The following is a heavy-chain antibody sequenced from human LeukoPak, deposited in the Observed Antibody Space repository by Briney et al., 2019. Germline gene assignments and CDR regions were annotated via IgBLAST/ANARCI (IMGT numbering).Heavy chain of an antibody. Sequence: PGGSLRLSCAASGFTVSSNYMSWVRQAPGKGLEWVSVIYSGGSTYYADSVKGRFTISRDNSKNTLYLQMNGLRAEDTAVYYCAREDYYDSSGFGGGYWGQGTLVTVSS. CDR3: AREDYYDSSGFGGGY. V-gene: IGHV3-53*01. CDR1: GFTVSSNY. J-gene: IGHJ4*02. CDR2: IYSGGST. D-gene: IGHD3-22*01.